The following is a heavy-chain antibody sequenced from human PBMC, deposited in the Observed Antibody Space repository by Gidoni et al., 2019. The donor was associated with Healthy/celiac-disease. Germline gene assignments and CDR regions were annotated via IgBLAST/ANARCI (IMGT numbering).Heavy chain of an antibody. J-gene: IGHJ6*02. CDR3: ARDTGGYDFWSGYLSYYYYGMDV. V-gene: IGHV3-21*06. Sequence: EVQLVESGGGLVKPGGSLRLSCAASGFTFSSYSMNWVRQAPGKGLEWVSSISSSSSYIYYADSVKGRFTISRDNAKNSLYLQMNSLRAEDTAVYYCARDTGGYDFWSGYLSYYYYGMDVWGQGTTVTVSS. CDR1: GFTFSSYS. D-gene: IGHD3-3*01. CDR2: ISSSSSYI.